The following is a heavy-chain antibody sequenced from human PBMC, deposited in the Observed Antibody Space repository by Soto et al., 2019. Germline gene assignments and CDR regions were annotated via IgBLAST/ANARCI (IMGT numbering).Heavy chain of an antibody. J-gene: IGHJ4*02. CDR3: ARERSGSYPAGY. D-gene: IGHD1-26*01. V-gene: IGHV4-4*02. CDR1: GGSISSSNW. Sequence: PSETLSLTCAVSGGSISSSNWWSWVRQPPGKGLEWIGEIYHSGSTNYNPSLKSRVTISVDKSKNQFSLKLSSVSAADTAVYYCARERSGSYPAGYWGQGTLVTVYS. CDR2: IYHSGST.